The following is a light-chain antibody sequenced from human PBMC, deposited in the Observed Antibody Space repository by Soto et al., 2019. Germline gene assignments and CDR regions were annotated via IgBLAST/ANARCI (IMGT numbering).Light chain of an antibody. CDR2: DAS. CDR1: QSISNR. Sequence: DIQMTQSPSTLSASIGDRVTITCRASQSISNRLAWCQQKPGKAPNLLIYDASILESGAPSRFSGSGSETEFTLTISSLQPDDFATYYCQHYNSYPLTFGQGTRLEIK. J-gene: IGKJ5*01. CDR3: QHYNSYPLT. V-gene: IGKV1-5*01.